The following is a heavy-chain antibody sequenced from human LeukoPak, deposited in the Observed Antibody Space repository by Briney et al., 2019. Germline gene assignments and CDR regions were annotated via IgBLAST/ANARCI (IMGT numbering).Heavy chain of an antibody. V-gene: IGHV1-2*02. D-gene: IGHD6-13*01. CDR2: INPNSGDT. J-gene: IGHJ6*03. CDR1: GYTFTGYY. Sequence: ASVKVSCKASGYTFTGYYMHWVRQDLRQGLQWMGWINPNSGDTEYAQKFQGRVTMTRDMSISTVYVELSSLRSDDTAVYYCARADSVPAGDYHYWYMDVWGKGTTVTVSS. CDR3: ARADSVPAGDYHYWYMDV.